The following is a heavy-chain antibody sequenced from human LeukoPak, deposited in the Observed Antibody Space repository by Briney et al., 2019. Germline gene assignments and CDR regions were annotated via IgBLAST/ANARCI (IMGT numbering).Heavy chain of an antibody. Sequence: ASVKVSCKASGYTFTGYYMHWVRQAPGQGLEWMGWINPNSGDTNSAQKFEGRVTMTRDTSISTTYVELSRLKSDDTAVYYCATRTLSGSYSRFDYWGQGTLVTVSS. CDR2: INPNSGDT. CDR1: GYTFTGYY. D-gene: IGHD1-26*01. V-gene: IGHV1-2*02. CDR3: ATRTLSGSYSRFDY. J-gene: IGHJ4*02.